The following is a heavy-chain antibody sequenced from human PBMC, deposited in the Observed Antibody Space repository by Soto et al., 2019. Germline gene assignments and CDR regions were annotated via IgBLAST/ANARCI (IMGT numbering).Heavy chain of an antibody. J-gene: IGHJ2*01. V-gene: IGHV4-39*01. D-gene: IGHD1-7*01. CDR1: GGSISSSSYY. Sequence: QLQLQESGPGLVKPSETLSLTCTVSGGSISSSSYYWGWIRQPPGKGLEWVGSIYYSGSTYYNPSLKSRVTISVDPSKNQFSLQLSSVTAADTAVYYCAIHPHSWNYVCYFDLWGRGTLVTVSS. CDR3: AIHPHSWNYVCYFDL. CDR2: IYYSGST.